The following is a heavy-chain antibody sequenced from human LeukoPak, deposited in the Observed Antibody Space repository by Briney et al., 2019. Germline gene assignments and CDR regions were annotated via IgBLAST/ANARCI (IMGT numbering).Heavy chain of an antibody. CDR2: IYYGGPT. D-gene: IGHD6-19*01. CDR3: AGERGEEYSSGWYKRNYFDN. V-gene: IGHV4-39*02. CDR1: GGSISSSIYY. J-gene: IGHJ4*02. Sequence: SETLSLTCTVSGGSISSSIYYWGCIRQPPETGLEWFGSIYYGGPTFHNPSLKSRVTISVDASKNQFSLKLSSVTAADTAVYYCAGERGEEYSSGWYKRNYFDNWGQGIRVTVSS.